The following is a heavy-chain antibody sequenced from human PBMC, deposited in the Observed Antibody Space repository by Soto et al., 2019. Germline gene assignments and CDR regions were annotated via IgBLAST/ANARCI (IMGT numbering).Heavy chain of an antibody. V-gene: IGHV4-4*07. CDR1: GGSISSYY. Sequence: KASETLSLTCAVSGGSISSYYWSWIRQPAGKGLEWIGRIYTSGSTNYNPSLKSRVTMSVDTSKNQFSLRLSSVTAAHTAVYYCERDTESPDIVVLHADLAKYVIQPGVFDPWGQGTLVTVSS. D-gene: IGHD2-2*01. J-gene: IGHJ5*02. CDR3: ERDTESPDIVVLHADLAKYVIQPGVFDP. CDR2: IYTSGST.